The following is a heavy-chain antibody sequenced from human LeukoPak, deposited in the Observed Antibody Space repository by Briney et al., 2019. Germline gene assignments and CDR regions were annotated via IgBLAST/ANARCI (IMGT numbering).Heavy chain of an antibody. CDR3: ARGWNVVVPAAGAYYYGKDV. CDR2: VNHSGST. D-gene: IGHD2-2*01. J-gene: IGHJ6*04. Sequence: SETLSLTCAVYGGSFSGYYWSWIRQPPGKGLEWIGEVNHSGSTNYNPSLKSRVTISVDTSKNQFSLKLSSVTAADTAVYYCARGWNVVVPAAGAYYYGKDVWGKGTTVTVSS. V-gene: IGHV4-34*01. CDR1: GGSFSGYY.